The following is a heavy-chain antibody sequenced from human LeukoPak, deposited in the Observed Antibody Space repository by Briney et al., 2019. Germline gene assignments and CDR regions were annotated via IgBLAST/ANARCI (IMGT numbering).Heavy chain of an antibody. J-gene: IGHJ4*02. D-gene: IGHD5-18*01. CDR2: IYYSGNT. CDR1: GGSISGYY. Sequence: AETLSLTCTVSGGSISGYYWSWIRQPPGKGLEWIWYIYYSGNTNYNPSLKSRVTISVDTSKNQFSLKLSSVTAADTALYYCARAGYNYGFFNLDYWGQGTLVTVSS. CDR3: ARAGYNYGFFNLDY. V-gene: IGHV4-59*08.